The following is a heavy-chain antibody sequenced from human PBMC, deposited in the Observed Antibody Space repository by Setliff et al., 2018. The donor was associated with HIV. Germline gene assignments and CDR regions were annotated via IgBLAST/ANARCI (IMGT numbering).Heavy chain of an antibody. CDR3: ARTWELPPVYGMDV. J-gene: IGHJ6*02. V-gene: IGHV4-38-2*02. CDR2: IYHSGST. Sequence: SETLSLTCTVSGYSISSGYYWGWIRQPPGKGLEWIGSIYHSGSTYYNPSLKSRVTISVDTSKNQFSLKLSSVTAADTAVYYCARTWELPPVYGMDVWGQGTTVTVSS. CDR1: GYSISSGYY. D-gene: IGHD1-26*01.